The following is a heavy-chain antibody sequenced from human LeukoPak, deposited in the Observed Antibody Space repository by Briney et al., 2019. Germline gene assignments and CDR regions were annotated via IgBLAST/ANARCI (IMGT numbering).Heavy chain of an antibody. D-gene: IGHD2-2*01. CDR1: GFTFSSDA. Sequence: GESLRLSCAASGFTFSSDAMNWGRQAPGKGLEWVSTISGGGTRTYYADSVKGRFTISRDSADNTLYLQMNSLRAEDTAVYYCAKLYCSSSSCDYFDYWGQGTLVTVSS. J-gene: IGHJ4*02. CDR3: AKLYCSSSSCDYFDY. CDR2: ISGGGTRT. V-gene: IGHV3-23*01.